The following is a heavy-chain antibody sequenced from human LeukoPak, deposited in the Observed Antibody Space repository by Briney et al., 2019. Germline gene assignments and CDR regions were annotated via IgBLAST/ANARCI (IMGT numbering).Heavy chain of an antibody. J-gene: IGHJ4*02. D-gene: IGHD3-10*01. CDR2: IDGGAGTT. Sequence: GRSLRLSCAASGFTFSSYAMHWVRQAPGKGLEWLSGIDGGAGTTYYADSVKGRFTISRDNSRNTLYLQMSSLRPDDTAVYFCAKARWFGDLYSDYWGQGTLVSVSS. CDR3: AKARWFGDLYSDY. CDR1: GFTFSSYA. V-gene: IGHV3-23*01.